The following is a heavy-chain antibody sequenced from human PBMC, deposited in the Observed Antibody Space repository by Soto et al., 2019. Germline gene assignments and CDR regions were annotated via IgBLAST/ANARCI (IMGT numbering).Heavy chain of an antibody. CDR2: ISSSSSTI. Sequence: GGSLRLSCAASGFTFSSYSMNWVRQAPGKGLEWVSYISSSSSTIYYADSVKGRFTISRDNAKNSLYLQMNSLRDEDTAVYYCARDRGQLRLGELSSYYFDYWGQGTLVTVSS. CDR3: ARDRGQLRLGELSSYYFDY. D-gene: IGHD3-16*02. J-gene: IGHJ4*02. V-gene: IGHV3-48*02. CDR1: GFTFSSYS.